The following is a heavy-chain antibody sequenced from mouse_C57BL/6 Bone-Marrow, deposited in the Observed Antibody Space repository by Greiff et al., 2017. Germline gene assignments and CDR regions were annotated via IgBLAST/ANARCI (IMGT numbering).Heavy chain of an antibody. D-gene: IGHD3-1*01. J-gene: IGHJ2*01. CDR3: ARGLEGLDY. CDR2: ISSGGSYT. Sequence: EVNVVESGGDLVKPGGSLKLSCAASGFTFSSYGMSWVRQTPDKRLEWVATISSGGSYTYYPDSVKGRFTISRDNAKNTLYLQMSSLKSEDTAMYYCARGLEGLDYWGQGTTLTVSS. V-gene: IGHV5-6*01. CDR1: GFTFSSYG.